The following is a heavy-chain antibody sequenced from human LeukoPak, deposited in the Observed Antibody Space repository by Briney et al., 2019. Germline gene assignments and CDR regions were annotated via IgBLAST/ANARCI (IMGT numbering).Heavy chain of an antibody. CDR1: GYTFTSYY. D-gene: IGHD3-10*01. CDR3: AREYTMVRGVIKGSDAFDI. Sequence: ASVKVSCKASGYTFTSYYMHWVRQTPGQGLERMGIINPSGGSTSYAQKFQGRVTMTRDTSTSTVYMELSSLRSEDTAVYYCAREYTMVRGVIKGSDAFDIWGQGTMVTVSS. CDR2: INPSGGST. V-gene: IGHV1-46*01. J-gene: IGHJ3*02.